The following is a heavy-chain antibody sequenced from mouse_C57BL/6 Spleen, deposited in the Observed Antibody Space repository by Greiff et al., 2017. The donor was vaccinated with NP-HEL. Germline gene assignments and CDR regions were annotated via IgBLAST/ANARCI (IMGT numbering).Heavy chain of an antibody. CDR3: ARSYYGSSPYAMDY. J-gene: IGHJ4*01. CDR2: IDPNSGGT. D-gene: IGHD1-1*01. Sequence: QVQLQQPGAELVKPGASVKLSCKASGYTFTSYWMHWVKQRPGRGLEPIGRIDPNSGGTKYNEKFKSKATLTVDKPSSTAYMQLSSLTSEDSAVYYCARSYYGSSPYAMDYWGQGTSVTVSS. V-gene: IGHV1-72*01. CDR1: GYTFTSYW.